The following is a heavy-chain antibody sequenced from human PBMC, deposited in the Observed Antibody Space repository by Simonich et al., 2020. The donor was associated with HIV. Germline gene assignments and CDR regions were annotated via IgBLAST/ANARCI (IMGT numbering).Heavy chain of an antibody. CDR3: ARHSRGYLYGFFDY. J-gene: IGHJ4*02. D-gene: IGHD2-2*02. CDR2: INHSGNI. Sequence: QVQLQQWGAGLLKPSETLSLTCAVYDGSFSGYQWSWIRQPPEKGQEWIGEINHSGNINYIPSLKGRVTISVDTSNNQFSLKLSSVTAADTAVYYCARHSRGYLYGFFDYWGQGTLVTVSS. V-gene: IGHV4-34*01. CDR1: DGSFSGYQ.